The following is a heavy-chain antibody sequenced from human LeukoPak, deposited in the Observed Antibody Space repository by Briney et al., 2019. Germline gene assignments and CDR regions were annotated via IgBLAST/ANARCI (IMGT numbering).Heavy chain of an antibody. J-gene: IGHJ4*02. CDR2: IDYSGST. CDR3: AKIRFLEWLLSPGGYFDY. Sequence: PSETLSLTCTVSGGSISSYYWSWIRQPPPKGLEWIGDIDYSGSTNYNPSLKSRVTISVDTSKNQFSLKLSSVTAADTAVYYCAKIRFLEWLLSPGGYFDYWGQGTLVTVSS. CDR1: GGSISSYY. V-gene: IGHV4-59*01. D-gene: IGHD3-3*01.